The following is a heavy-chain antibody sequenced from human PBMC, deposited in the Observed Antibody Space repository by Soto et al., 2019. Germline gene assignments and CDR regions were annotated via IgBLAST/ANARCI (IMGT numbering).Heavy chain of an antibody. V-gene: IGHV4-4*02. CDR1: GGSISSSNW. J-gene: IGHJ4*02. D-gene: IGHD2-21*02. CDR3: APGTMTSYVVTHFDY. Sequence: SETLSLTCAVSGGSISSSNWWSWVRQPPGKGLEWIGEIYHSGSTNYNPSLKSRVTISVDKSKNQFSLKLSSVTAADTAVYYCAPGTMTSYVVTHFDYWGQGTLVTVSS. CDR2: IYHSGST.